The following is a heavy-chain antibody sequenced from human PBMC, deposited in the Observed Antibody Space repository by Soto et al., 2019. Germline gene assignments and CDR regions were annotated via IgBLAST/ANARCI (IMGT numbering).Heavy chain of an antibody. CDR1: GFTFSSYS. J-gene: IGHJ4*02. CDR3: ARDAGYSSGWYVYYFDY. V-gene: IGHV3-21*01. CDR2: ISSSSSYI. D-gene: IGHD6-19*01. Sequence: GGSLRLSCAASGFTFSSYSMNWVRQAPGKGLEWVSSISSSSSYIYYADSVKGRFTISRDNAKNSLYLQMNSLRDEDTAVYYCARDAGYSSGWYVYYFDYWGQGTLVTVSS.